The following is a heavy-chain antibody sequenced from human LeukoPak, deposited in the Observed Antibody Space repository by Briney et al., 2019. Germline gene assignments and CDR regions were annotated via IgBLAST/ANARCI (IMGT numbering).Heavy chain of an antibody. D-gene: IGHD6-19*01. J-gene: IGHJ3*02. CDR3: AREVAVAGPIGTFDI. Sequence: ASVKVSCKASGYTFTSYGISWVRQAPGQGLEWMGWISAYNGNTNYAQKLQGRVTMTTDTSTSTAYMELSSLRSEDTALYFCAREVAVAGPIGTFDIWGQGTKVTVSS. V-gene: IGHV1-18*01. CDR1: GYTFTSYG. CDR2: ISAYNGNT.